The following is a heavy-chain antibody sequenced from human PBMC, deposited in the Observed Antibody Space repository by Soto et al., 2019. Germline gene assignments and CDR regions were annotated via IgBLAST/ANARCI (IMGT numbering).Heavy chain of an antibody. Sequence: PSETLSLTCTVSGYSVTSGSYWGWFRQPPEKGLEWIGSVYLSGHTYHNPSLMSRVTISIDTSKNQFSLKLTSVTAEDTAVYYCARESYVDIVAPAFDYWGQGTLVTVSS. CDR3: ARESYVDIVAPAFDY. D-gene: IGHD5-12*01. V-gene: IGHV4-38-2*02. J-gene: IGHJ4*02. CDR2: VYLSGHT. CDR1: GYSVTSGSY.